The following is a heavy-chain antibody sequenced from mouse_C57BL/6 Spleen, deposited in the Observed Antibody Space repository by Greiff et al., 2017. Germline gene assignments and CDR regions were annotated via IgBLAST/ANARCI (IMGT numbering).Heavy chain of an antibody. CDR2: IDPNSGGT. CDR3: AREGFSTTGGAWFAD. J-gene: IGHJ3*01. Sequence: QVQLQQPGAELVKPGASVKLSCTASGYTFTSYWMHWVKQRPGRGLEWIGRIDPNSGGTKYNEKFKSKAPLTVDKPSSTAYMQLSSLTSEDSAVYDCAREGFSTTGGAWFADWGQGTLVTVSA. D-gene: IGHD1-1*01. CDR1: GYTFTSYW. V-gene: IGHV1-72*01.